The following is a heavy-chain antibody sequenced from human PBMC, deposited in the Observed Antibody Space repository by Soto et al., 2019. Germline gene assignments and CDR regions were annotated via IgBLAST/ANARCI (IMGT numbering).Heavy chain of an antibody. Sequence: GASVKVSCKASGYTFTSYAMHWVRQAPGQRLEWMGWINAGNGNTKYSQKFKGRVTITRGTSASTAYMELSSLRSEDTVVYYCARRDTAMVEFDYWGQGTLVTVSS. CDR3: ARRDTAMVEFDY. J-gene: IGHJ4*02. V-gene: IGHV1-3*01. CDR2: INAGNGNT. CDR1: GYTFTSYA. D-gene: IGHD5-18*01.